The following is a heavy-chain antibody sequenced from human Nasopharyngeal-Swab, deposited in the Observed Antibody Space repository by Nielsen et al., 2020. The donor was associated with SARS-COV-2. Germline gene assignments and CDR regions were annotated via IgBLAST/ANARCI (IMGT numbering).Heavy chain of an antibody. J-gene: IGHJ6*02. CDR2: INSDGSST. CDR1: GFTFSSYW. CDR3: ARDKVVVVPAAIYYYGMDV. D-gene: IGHD2-2*01. Sequence: ETLSLTCAASGFTFSSYWMHRVRQAPGKGLVWVSRINSDGSSTSYADSVKGRFTISRDNAKNTLYLQMNSLRAEDTAVYYCARDKVVVVPAAIYYYGMDVWGQGTTVTVSS. V-gene: IGHV3-74*01.